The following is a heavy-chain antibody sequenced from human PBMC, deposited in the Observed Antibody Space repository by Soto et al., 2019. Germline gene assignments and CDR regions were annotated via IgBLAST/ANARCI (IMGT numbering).Heavy chain of an antibody. V-gene: IGHV1-18*04. D-gene: IGHD2-2*01. Sequence: ASVQVSFKSSRYTFSKYGVSWVRQTHRQGLEWMGWISAYNGNTNYAQKLQGRVTMTTDTSTSTAYMELRSLRSDDTAVYYCARAAYFSRTSCHLQPEDSLDIWGQGTMVTV. CDR2: ISAYNGNT. J-gene: IGHJ3*02. CDR3: ARAAYFSRTSCHLQPEDSLDI. CDR1: RYTFSKYG.